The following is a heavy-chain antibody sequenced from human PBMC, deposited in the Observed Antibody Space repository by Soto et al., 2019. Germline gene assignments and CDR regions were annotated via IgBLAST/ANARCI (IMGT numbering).Heavy chain of an antibody. V-gene: IGHV1-46*01. CDR1: GYTFRDNY. CDR3: ARARPHGWLDP. Sequence: QVQLVQSGADVKEPGASVKVSCKASGYTFRDNYIQWVRQAPGQGLEWVAMISPADGATRYAEKFHGRVVLTMDVSTTTVYMEMRSRRPDDPAFYYCARARPHGWLDPWGQGTLVTVSS. J-gene: IGHJ5*02. CDR2: ISPADGAT.